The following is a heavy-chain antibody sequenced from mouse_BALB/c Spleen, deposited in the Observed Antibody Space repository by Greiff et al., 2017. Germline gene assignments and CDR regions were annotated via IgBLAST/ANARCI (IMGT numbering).Heavy chain of an antibody. J-gene: IGHJ2*01. CDR1: GYSITSGYY. V-gene: IGHV3-6*02. CDR3: AREYGNYYFDY. CDR2: ISYDGSN. D-gene: IGHD2-10*02. Sequence: DVKLQESGPGLVKPSQSLSLTCSVTGYSITSGYYWNWIRQFPGNKLEWMGYISYDGSNNYNPSLKNRISITRDTSKNQFFLKLNSVTTEDTATYYCAREYGNYYFDYWGQGTTLTVSS.